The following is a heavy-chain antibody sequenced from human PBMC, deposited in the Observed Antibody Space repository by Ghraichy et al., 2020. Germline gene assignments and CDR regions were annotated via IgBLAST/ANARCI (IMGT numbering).Heavy chain of an antibody. Sequence: GGSLRLSCAASGFTFDDYAMHWVRQAPGKGLEWVSGISWNSGSIGYADSVKGRFTISRDNAKNSLYLQMNSLRAEDTALYYCAKAVHGFSSTTTYDAFDIWGQGTMVTVSS. V-gene: IGHV3-9*01. CDR2: ISWNSGSI. CDR3: AKAVHGFSSTTTYDAFDI. D-gene: IGHD2-2*01. J-gene: IGHJ3*02. CDR1: GFTFDDYA.